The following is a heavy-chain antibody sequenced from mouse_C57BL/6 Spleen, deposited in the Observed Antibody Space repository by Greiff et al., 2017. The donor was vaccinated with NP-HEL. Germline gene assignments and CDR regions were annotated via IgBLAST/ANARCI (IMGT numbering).Heavy chain of an antibody. J-gene: IGHJ2*01. CDR1: GYTFTDYY. Sequence: EVQLQQSGPELVKPGASVKISCKASGYTFTDYYMNWVKQSHGKSLEWIGDINPNNGGTSYNQKFKGKATLTVDKSSSTAYMELRSLTSEDSAVYYCARSEGYYGSSYYFDYWGQSTTLTVSS. D-gene: IGHD1-1*01. CDR2: INPNNGGT. V-gene: IGHV1-26*01. CDR3: ARSEGYYGSSYYFDY.